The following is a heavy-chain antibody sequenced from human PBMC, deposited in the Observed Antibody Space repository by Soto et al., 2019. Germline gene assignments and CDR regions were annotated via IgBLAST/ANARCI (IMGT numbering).Heavy chain of an antibody. CDR2: IYTSGST. CDR1: GGSLSSYY. CDR3: ARDQAYYDFWSGYVRTHYYYYGMDV. V-gene: IGHV4-4*07. Sequence: SETLSLTCTVSGGSLSSYYWSWIRQPAGKGLEWIGRIYTSGSTNYNPSLKSRVTMSVDTSKNQFSLKLSSVTAADTAVYYCARDQAYYDFWSGYVRTHYYYYGMDVWGQGTTVTVS. D-gene: IGHD3-3*01. J-gene: IGHJ6*02.